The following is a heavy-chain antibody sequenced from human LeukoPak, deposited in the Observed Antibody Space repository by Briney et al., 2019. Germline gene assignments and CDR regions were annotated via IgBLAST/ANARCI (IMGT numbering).Heavy chain of an antibody. J-gene: IGHJ4*02. V-gene: IGHV1-69*06. CDR2: IIPIFGTA. D-gene: IGHD5-18*01. Sequence: GASVKVSCKASGGTLSSYAISWVRQAPGQGLEWMGGIIPIFGTANYAQKFQGRVTITADKSTSTAYMELSSLRSEDTAVYYCARASLGIQLWLWGYFDYWGQGTLVTVSS. CDR1: GGTLSSYA. CDR3: ARASLGIQLWLWGYFDY.